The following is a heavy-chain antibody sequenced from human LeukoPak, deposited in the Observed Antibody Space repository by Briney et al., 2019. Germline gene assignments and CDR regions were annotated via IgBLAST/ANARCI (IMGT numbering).Heavy chain of an antibody. CDR2: ITYDGSNK. D-gene: IGHD6-13*01. Sequence: PGWAVRLSCAATGLTFSSHGKNWVWQDPGKGPKREEGITYDGSNKYYADSVKGRFTISTDNSKNTLYLQMNSLRAEDTAVYYCARDQSSGWYTVLYYFDYWGQGTLVTVSS. V-gene: IGHV3-30-3*01. J-gene: IGHJ4*02. CDR3: ARDQSSGWYTVLYYFDY. CDR1: GLTFSSHG.